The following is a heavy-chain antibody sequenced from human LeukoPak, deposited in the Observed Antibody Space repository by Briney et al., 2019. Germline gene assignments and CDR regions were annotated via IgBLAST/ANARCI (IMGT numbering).Heavy chain of an antibody. CDR3: ARVHYDSSGYDEGGWFDP. Sequence: ASVKVSCKASGYTFTSYGISWVRQAPGQGLEWMGWISAYNGNTNYAQKLQGRVTMTTVTFTSTAYMELRSLRSDDTAVYYCARVHYDSSGYDEGGWFDPWGQGTLVTVSS. V-gene: IGHV1-18*01. D-gene: IGHD3-22*01. CDR1: GYTFTSYG. CDR2: ISAYNGNT. J-gene: IGHJ5*02.